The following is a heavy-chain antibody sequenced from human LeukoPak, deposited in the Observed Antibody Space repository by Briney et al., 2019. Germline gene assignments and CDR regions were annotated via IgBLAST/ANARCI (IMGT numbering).Heavy chain of an antibody. CDR3: ASDYGSGSYYSQYYFDY. D-gene: IGHD3-10*01. Sequence: APVKVSCKASGYTFTGYYMHWVRQAPGQGLEWMGWINPNSGGTNYAQKFQGRVTRTRDTSISTAYMELSRLSSDDTAVYYCASDYGSGSYYSQYYFDYWGQGTLVTVSS. J-gene: IGHJ4*02. CDR1: GYTFTGYY. CDR2: INPNSGGT. V-gene: IGHV1-2*02.